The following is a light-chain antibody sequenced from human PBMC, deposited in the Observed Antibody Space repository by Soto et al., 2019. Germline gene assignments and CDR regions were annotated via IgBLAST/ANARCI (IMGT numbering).Light chain of an antibody. V-gene: IGLV6-57*01. CDR2: EDN. CDR3: QSYDATNQV. J-gene: IGLJ3*02. Sequence: NFMLTQPHSGSGSPGKTVIISCTRSSGSIASNYVQWYQQRPGSSPTTVIYEDNQRPSGVPDRFSGSIDSSSNSASLTISGLETEDEADYFCQSYDATNQVFGGGTKVTVL. CDR1: SGSIASNY.